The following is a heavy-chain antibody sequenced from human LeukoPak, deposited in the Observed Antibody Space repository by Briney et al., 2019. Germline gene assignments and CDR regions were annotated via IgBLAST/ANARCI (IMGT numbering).Heavy chain of an antibody. CDR1: GFTFDDYA. Sequence: GGFLRLSCAASGFTFDDYAMHWVRQAPGKGLEWVSGISWNSGSIGYADSVKGRFTISRDNAKNSLYLQMNSLRAEDTALYYCAKDYGSGTQYDYWGQGTLVTVSS. CDR3: AKDYGSGTQYDY. V-gene: IGHV3-9*01. CDR2: ISWNSGSI. D-gene: IGHD3-10*01. J-gene: IGHJ4*02.